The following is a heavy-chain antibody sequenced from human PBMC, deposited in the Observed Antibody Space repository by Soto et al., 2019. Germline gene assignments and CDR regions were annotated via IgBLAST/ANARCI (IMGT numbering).Heavy chain of an antibody. J-gene: IGHJ4*02. V-gene: IGHV3-11*01. CDR2: ISSSGSTI. CDR3: VRDGLDYYDTERLYFDN. D-gene: IGHD3-22*01. CDR1: GFTFSDYY. Sequence: PGGSLRLSCAASGFTFSDYYMSWIRQAPGKGLEWVSYISSSGSTIYYADSVKGRFTISRDNAKNSLYLQMNSLRAEDTATYYCVRDGLDYYDTERLYFDNWGQGTLVTVSS.